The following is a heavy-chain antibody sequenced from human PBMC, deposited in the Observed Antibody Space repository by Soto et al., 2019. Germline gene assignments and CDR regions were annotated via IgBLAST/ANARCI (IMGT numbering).Heavy chain of an antibody. J-gene: IGHJ4*02. Sequence: PSETLSLTCAVYGGSFSGYYLSWIRQPPGKGLEWIGEINHSGRTNYNPSLKSRVTISVDRSQNLFSLRLASVTAADTAVYYCVRSEATALDYWGQGTLVTVSS. CDR1: GGSFSGYY. CDR2: INHSGRT. V-gene: IGHV4-34*06. CDR3: VRSEATALDY.